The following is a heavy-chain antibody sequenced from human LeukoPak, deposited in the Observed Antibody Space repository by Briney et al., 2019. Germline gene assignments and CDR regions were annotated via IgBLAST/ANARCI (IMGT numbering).Heavy chain of an antibody. V-gene: IGHV1-69*13. CDR3: ATARFGELTP. J-gene: IGHJ5*02. D-gene: IGHD3-10*01. Sequence: ASVKVSCKASGGTFSSYAISWVRQAPGQGLEWMGGIIPIFGTANYAQKFQGRVTITADESTSTAYMELSSLRSEDTAVYYCATARFGELTPWGQGTLVTVSS. CDR2: IIPIFGTA. CDR1: GGTFSSYA.